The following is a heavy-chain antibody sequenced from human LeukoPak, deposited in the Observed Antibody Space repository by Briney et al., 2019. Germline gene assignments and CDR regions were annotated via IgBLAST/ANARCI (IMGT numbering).Heavy chain of an antibody. CDR3: ATHYGKGVSGWEYFQP. J-gene: IGHJ1*01. Sequence: GGSLRLSCAASGFTFSSYAMHWVRQAPGKGLEWVAFISFDGSAKYYVESVKGRFTISRDNSKNTLYLQMNSLRAEDTSVYYWATHYGKGVSGWEYFQPWGQGTPVTVSS. V-gene: IGHV3-30*03. D-gene: IGHD3-3*01. CDR2: ISFDGSAK. CDR1: GFTFSSYA.